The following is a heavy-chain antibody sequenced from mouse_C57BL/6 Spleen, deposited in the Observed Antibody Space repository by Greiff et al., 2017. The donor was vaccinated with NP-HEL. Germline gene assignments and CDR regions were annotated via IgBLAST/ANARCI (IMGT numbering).Heavy chain of an antibody. CDR2: IYPRDGST. J-gene: IGHJ1*03. CDR3: ARESDYDWYFDV. Sequence: VQLQQSDAELVKPGASVKISCKASGYTFTDHTIHWMKQRPEQGLEWIGYIYPRDGSTKYNEKFKSKATLTADKSSSTAYMQLNSLTSEDSAVYFCARESDYDWYFDVWGTGTTVTVSS. D-gene: IGHD2-4*01. CDR1: GYTFTDHT. V-gene: IGHV1-78*01.